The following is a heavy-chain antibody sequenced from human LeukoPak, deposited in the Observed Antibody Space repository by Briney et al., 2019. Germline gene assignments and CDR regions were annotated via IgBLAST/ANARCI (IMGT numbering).Heavy chain of an antibody. J-gene: IGHJ4*02. V-gene: IGHV4-59*01. Sequence: SETLSLTCTVSGGSISSYYWSWIRQPPGKGLEWIGYIYYSGSTNYNPSLKSRITISVDTSKNQFSLKLSSVTAADTAVYYCARETGIAAARTFDYWGQGTLVTVSS. D-gene: IGHD6-13*01. CDR2: IYYSGST. CDR3: ARETGIAAARTFDY. CDR1: GGSISSYY.